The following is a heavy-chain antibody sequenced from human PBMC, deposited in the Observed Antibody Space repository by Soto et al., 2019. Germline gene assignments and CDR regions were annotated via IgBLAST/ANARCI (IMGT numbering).Heavy chain of an antibody. CDR3: ARDRAWFGETRYYYYGMDV. J-gene: IGHJ6*02. V-gene: IGHV4-31*03. Sequence: TSETLSLTCTVSGGSISSGGYYWSWIRQHPGKGLEWIGYIYYSGSTYYNPSLKSRVTISVDTSKNQFSLKLSSVTAADTAVYYCARDRAWFGETRYYYYGMDVWGQGTTVTVSS. CDR2: IYYSGST. D-gene: IGHD3-10*01. CDR1: GGSISSGGYY.